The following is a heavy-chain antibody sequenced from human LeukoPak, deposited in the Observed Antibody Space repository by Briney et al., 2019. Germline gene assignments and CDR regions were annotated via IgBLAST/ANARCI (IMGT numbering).Heavy chain of an antibody. CDR2: ISSSSSYI. J-gene: IGHJ4*02. Sequence: GGSLRLSCAASGFTFSSYSMNWVRQAPGKRLEWVSSISSSSSYIYYADSVKGRFTISRDNAKNSLYLQMNSLRAEDTAVYYCARDPGYCSSTSCYEYNFDYWGQGTLVTVSS. V-gene: IGHV3-21*01. D-gene: IGHD2-2*01. CDR3: ARDPGYCSSTSCYEYNFDY. CDR1: GFTFSSYS.